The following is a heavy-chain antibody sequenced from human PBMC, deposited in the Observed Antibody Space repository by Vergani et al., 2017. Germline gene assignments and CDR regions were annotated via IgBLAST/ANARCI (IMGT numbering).Heavy chain of an antibody. CDR3: ASVVPDYQLATQYFQH. CDR2: ISSSSSYR. D-gene: IGHD5-12*01. J-gene: IGHJ1*01. Sequence: EVQLVESGGGLVKPGGSLRLSCVASGFTFGSYSMNWVRQAPGKGLEWVSFISSSSSYRYNADSVKGRFTISRDNGEYSLLLQMNSLRPEDTAVYYCASVVPDYQLATQYFQHWVQGTLVTVSS. CDR1: GFTFGSYS. V-gene: IGHV3-21*01.